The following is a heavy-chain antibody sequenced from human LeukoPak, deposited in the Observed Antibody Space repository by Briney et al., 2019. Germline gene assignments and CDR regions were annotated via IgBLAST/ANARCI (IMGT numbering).Heavy chain of an antibody. J-gene: IGHJ6*03. CDR3: ARAQCESSSFLPSYYMDV. CDR2: ISPYSGGT. CDR1: GYTFRNYG. V-gene: IGHV1-2*02. D-gene: IGHD6-6*01. Sequence: ASVKVSCKTSGYTFRNYGITWVRQIPGQGLEWMGWISPYSGGTNYAQKFQGRVTMTRDTSISTAYMELSRLRSDDTAVYYCARAQCESSSFLPSYYMDVWGKGTTVTVSS.